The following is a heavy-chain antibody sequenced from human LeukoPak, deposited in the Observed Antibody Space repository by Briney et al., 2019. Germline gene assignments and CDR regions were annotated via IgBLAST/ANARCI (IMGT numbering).Heavy chain of an antibody. CDR1: GLTFSSYW. Sequence: GGSLRLSCVGSGLTFSSYWMHWVRQGPGKGLEWVSRISIDGSTTTYADSVKGRFTISRDNAKNTAYLQMNSLRAEDTAVYYCAGGPAYWGQGTLVTVSS. CDR3: AGGPAY. CDR2: ISIDGSTT. V-gene: IGHV3-74*01. D-gene: IGHD1-14*01. J-gene: IGHJ4*02.